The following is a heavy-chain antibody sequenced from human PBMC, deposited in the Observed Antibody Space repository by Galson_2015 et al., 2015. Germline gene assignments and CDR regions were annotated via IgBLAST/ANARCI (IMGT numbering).Heavy chain of an antibody. J-gene: IGHJ3*02. CDR2: ISGYNDNT. CDR3: ARARYHCTSTSCYVRDVFDI. V-gene: IGHV1-18*01. D-gene: IGHD2-2*01. Sequence: SVKVSCKASGYTFNNYGINWVRQAPGQGLEWMGWISGYNDNTKYAQKLQGRVTMITDTSTSKAYMELKSLRSDDTAVYYCARARYHCTSTSCYVRDVFDIWGQGTMVTVSS. CDR1: GYTFNNYG.